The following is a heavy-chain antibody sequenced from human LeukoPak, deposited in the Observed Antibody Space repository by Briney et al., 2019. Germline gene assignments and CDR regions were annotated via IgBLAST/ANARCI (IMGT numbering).Heavy chain of an antibody. CDR2: LNPKSGDT. Sequence: GASVKVSCKASGYTFIDKYIHWVRQAPGRGLEWLGWLNPKSGDTNYAQKFQGRVTMTRDTSISTAYMGLSGLRSDDTAVYYCARVLPGPLQYRGQGTLITVSS. CDR3: ARVLPGPLQY. D-gene: IGHD2-2*01. J-gene: IGHJ4*02. CDR1: GYTFIDKY. V-gene: IGHV1-2*02.